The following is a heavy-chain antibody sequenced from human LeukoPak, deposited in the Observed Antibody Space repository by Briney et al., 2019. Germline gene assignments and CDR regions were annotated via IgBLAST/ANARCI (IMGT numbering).Heavy chain of an antibody. CDR1: GFTFSSYG. CDR3: AKDYGASLLWFGEPLFDY. Sequence: PGGSLRLSCAASGFTFSSYGMHWVRQAPGKGLEWVAFIRYDGSNKYYADSVKGRFTISRDNSKNTLYLQMNSLRAEDTAVYYCAKDYGASLLWFGEPLFDYWGQGTLVTVSS. J-gene: IGHJ4*02. D-gene: IGHD3-10*01. CDR2: IRYDGSNK. V-gene: IGHV3-30*02.